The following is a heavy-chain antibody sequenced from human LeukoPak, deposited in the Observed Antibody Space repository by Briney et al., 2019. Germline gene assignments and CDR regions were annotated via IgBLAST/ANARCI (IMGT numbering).Heavy chain of an antibody. D-gene: IGHD3-3*01. CDR1: GGSFSGYY. J-gene: IGHJ4*02. CDR3: ARGGSDYYRDFDY. Sequence: PSETLSLTCAVYGGSFSGYYWSWIRQPPGKGLEWIAEINHSGSTNYNPSLKSRVTISVDTSKNQFSLKLSSVTAAETAVYYCARGGSDYYRDFDYWGQGTLVTVSS. CDR2: INHSGST. V-gene: IGHV4-34*01.